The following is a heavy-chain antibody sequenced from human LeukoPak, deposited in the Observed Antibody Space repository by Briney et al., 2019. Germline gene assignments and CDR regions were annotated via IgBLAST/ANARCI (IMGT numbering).Heavy chain of an antibody. CDR1: GGSISSYY. CDR2: IYTSGST. D-gene: IGHD6-13*01. CDR3: ARGRGYSSSWYGAADWFDP. J-gene: IGHJ5*02. V-gene: IGHV4-4*07. Sequence: SETLLLTCTASGGSISSYYWSWIRQPAGKGLEWIGRIYTSGSTNYNPSLKSRVTISVDTSKNQFSLKLSSVTAADTAVYYCARGRGYSSSWYGAADWFDPWGQGTLVTVSS.